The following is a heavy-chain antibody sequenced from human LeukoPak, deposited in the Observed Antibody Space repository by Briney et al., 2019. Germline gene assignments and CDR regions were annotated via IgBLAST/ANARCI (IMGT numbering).Heavy chain of an antibody. CDR1: GGSISSYY. Sequence: SETLSLTCTVSGGSISSYYWSWIRQPPGKGLEWIGYIYYSGSTNYNPSLKSRVTISVDTSKNQFSLKLSSVTAADTAVYYCARVMYGEYAFDIWGPGTMVTVSS. J-gene: IGHJ3*02. CDR2: IYYSGST. D-gene: IGHD2-8*01. CDR3: ARVMYGEYAFDI. V-gene: IGHV4-59*01.